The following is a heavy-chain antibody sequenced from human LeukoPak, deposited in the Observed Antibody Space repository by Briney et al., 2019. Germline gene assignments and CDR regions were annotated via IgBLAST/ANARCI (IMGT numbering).Heavy chain of an antibody. D-gene: IGHD6-13*01. V-gene: IGHV4-39*01. J-gene: IGHJ1*01. CDR2: IYYTGST. CDR1: GGSISSTSYY. Sequence: PSETLSVTCAVSGGSISSTSYYWGWIRQPPGKGLEWIGSIYYTGSTYYNPSLKSRVTISVDTSKNQFSMKLSSVTAADTAVYYCARHGLYSSSWYLPYFQHWGQGTLVTVSS. CDR3: ARHGLYSSSWYLPYFQH.